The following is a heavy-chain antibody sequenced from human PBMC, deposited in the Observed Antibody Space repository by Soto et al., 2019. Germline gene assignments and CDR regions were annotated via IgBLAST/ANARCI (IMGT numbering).Heavy chain of an antibody. V-gene: IGHV3-21*01. D-gene: IGHD6-13*01. CDR2: ISSSSSYI. J-gene: IGHJ4*02. CDR3: ARPRPAIAAF. CDR1: GFTFSTYS. Sequence: EVQLVESGGGLVKPGGSLRLSCAASGFTFSTYSMNWFRQAPGKGLEWVSSISSSSSYIYYADSVKGRFTISRDNAKNSLYLQMHSLRAEDTAVYYCARPRPAIAAFWCQGTLVTVSS.